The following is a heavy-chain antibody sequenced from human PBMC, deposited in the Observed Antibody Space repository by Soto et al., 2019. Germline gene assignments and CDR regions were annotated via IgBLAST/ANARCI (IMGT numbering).Heavy chain of an antibody. CDR1: GGSISSYY. CDR3: ARGAGQLEGNYYYYYGMDV. Sequence: SETLSLTCTVSGGSISSYYWSWIRQPPGRGLEWIGYIYYSGSTNYNPSLKSRVTISVDTSKNQFSLKLSSVTAADTAVYYCARGAGQLEGNYYYYYGMDVWGQGTTVTVSS. CDR2: IYYSGST. V-gene: IGHV4-59*01. D-gene: IGHD1-1*01. J-gene: IGHJ6*02.